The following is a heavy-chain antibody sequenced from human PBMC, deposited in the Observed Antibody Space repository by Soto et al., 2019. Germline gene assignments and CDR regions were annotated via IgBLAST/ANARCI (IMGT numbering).Heavy chain of an antibody. CDR2: IYYSGST. Sequence: PSETLSLTCTVSGGSISSGGYYWSWIRQHPGKGLEWIGYIYYSGSTYYNPSLKSRVTISVDTSKNQFSLKLGSVTAADTAVYYCARERPKWGMPGMDVWGQGTTVTVS. CDR1: GGSISSGGYY. J-gene: IGHJ6*02. CDR3: ARERPKWGMPGMDV. V-gene: IGHV4-31*03. D-gene: IGHD2-8*01.